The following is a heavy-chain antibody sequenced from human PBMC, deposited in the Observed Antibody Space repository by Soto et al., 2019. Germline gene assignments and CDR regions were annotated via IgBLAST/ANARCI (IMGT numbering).Heavy chain of an antibody. CDR2: IIPIFGTA. CDR3: ARAGSIAARPRYYFDY. V-gene: IGHV1-69*01. D-gene: IGHD6-6*01. CDR1: GGTFSSYA. J-gene: IGHJ4*02. Sequence: QVQLVQSGAEVKKPGSSVKVSCKASGGTFSSYAISWVRQAPGQGLEWMGGIIPIFGTANYARKFQGRVTITADESTSTAYMELSSLRSEDTAVYYCARAGSIAARPRYYFDYWGQGTLVTVSS.